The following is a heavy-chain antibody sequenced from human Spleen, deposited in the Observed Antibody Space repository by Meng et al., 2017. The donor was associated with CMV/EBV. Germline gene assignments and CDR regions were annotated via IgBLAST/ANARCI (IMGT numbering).Heavy chain of an antibody. J-gene: IGHJ2*01. CDR2: MYYSGSC. Sequence: YCWGWIRQPPGKGLEWIGTMYYSGSCNYNPSLKSRVTISGDTSKNDFSLRVSSVTAADTAVYYCARGQVDYGDYTHSPYYWYFDLWGRGTLVTVSS. CDR3: ARGQVDYGDYTHSPYYWYFDL. V-gene: IGHV4-39*07. D-gene: IGHD4-17*01. CDR1: YC.